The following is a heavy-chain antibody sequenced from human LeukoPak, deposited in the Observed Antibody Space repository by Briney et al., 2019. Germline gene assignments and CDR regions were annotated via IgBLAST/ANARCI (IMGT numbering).Heavy chain of an antibody. CDR2: INAGNGNT. Sequence: ASVKVSCKASGYTFTSYAMHWVRQAPGQRLEWMGWINAGNGNTKYSQKFQGRVTITRDTSASTAYMELSSLRSADTAVYYCARTTYYDILTGYSAEYFQHWGQGTLVTVSS. CDR3: ARTTYYDILTGYSAEYFQH. D-gene: IGHD3-9*01. CDR1: GYTFTSYA. J-gene: IGHJ1*01. V-gene: IGHV1-3*01.